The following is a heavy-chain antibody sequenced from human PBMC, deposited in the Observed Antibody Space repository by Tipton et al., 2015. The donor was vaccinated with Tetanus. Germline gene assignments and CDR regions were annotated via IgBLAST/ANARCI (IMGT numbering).Heavy chain of an antibody. CDR2: ISAYNGNT. J-gene: IGHJ4*02. D-gene: IGHD6-19*01. V-gene: IGHV1-18*04. CDR1: SYTFTSYG. CDR3: ASDLYRAVAGTV. Sequence: QMQLVQSGAEVKKPGASVKVSCKASSYTFTSYGISWVRQAPGQGLEWMGWISAYNGNTNYAQKLQGRVTMTPDTSTSTAYMELRSLRSDDTAVYYCASDLYRAVAGTVWGQGTLVTVSS.